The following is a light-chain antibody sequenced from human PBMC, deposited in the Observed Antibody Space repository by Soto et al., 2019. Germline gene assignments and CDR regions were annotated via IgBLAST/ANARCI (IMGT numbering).Light chain of an antibody. CDR2: DAS. J-gene: IGKJ1*01. CDR1: QSVSSSY. V-gene: IGKV3-20*01. CDR3: QQYGSSPQT. Sequence: EIVLTQSPGTLSLSPGERATLSCRASQSVSSSYLAWYQQKPGQAPRLLIYDASSRATGISDRFSGSGSETDFTLTISRLEPEDFALYYCQQYGSSPQTFGQGTKGEIK.